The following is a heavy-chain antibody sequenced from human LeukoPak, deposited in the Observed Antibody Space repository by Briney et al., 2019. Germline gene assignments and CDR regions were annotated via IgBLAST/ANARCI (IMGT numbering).Heavy chain of an antibody. D-gene: IGHD1-26*01. CDR2: IKSKTDGGTP. J-gene: IGHJ5*02. V-gene: IGHV3-15*01. CDR3: TTHSSGSSP. Sequence: GGSIRLSCAASGFTFSNAWMSWVRQAPGKGLEWVGHIKSKTDGGTPDYAAPVKGRFTISRDDSKNTVYLQINSLKTEDTAVYYCTTHSSGSSPWGQGTLVTVSS. CDR1: GFTFSNAW.